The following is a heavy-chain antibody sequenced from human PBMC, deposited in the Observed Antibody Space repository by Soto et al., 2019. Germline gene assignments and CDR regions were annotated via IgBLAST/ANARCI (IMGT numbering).Heavy chain of an antibody. CDR1: GGTFSSYA. CDR3: ARDSRYNWNHGAFDI. J-gene: IGHJ3*02. CDR2: IIPIFGTA. D-gene: IGHD1-20*01. Sequence: ASVKVSCKASGGTFSSYAISWVRQAPGQGLEWMGGIIPIFGTANYAQKFQGRVTITADESTSTAYMELSSLRSEDTAVYYCARDSRYNWNHGAFDIWGQGTMVTVSS. V-gene: IGHV1-69*13.